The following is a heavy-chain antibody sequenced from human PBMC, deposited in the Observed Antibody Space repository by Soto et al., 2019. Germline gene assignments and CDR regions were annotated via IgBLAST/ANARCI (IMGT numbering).Heavy chain of an antibody. D-gene: IGHD3-16*01. CDR3: ALDYIPGAPEYFDN. CDR1: GFDFSNNV. V-gene: IGHV3-30-3*01. J-gene: IGHJ4*02. CDR2: SSPSGALK. Sequence: QVQLVESGGDVVQPGRSLRLSCLASGFDFSNNVLHWVRQAPGKGLEWVAVSSPSGALKFYGDSVKGRFTISRDNSKNTLFSEMHSLKPDDTDMYYCALDYIPGAPEYFDNRGQGTLVTVPS.